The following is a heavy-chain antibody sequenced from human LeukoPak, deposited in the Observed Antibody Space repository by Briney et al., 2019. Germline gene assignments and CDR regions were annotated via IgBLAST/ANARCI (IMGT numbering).Heavy chain of an antibody. CDR3: ASWGAGGNS. D-gene: IGHD3-16*01. J-gene: IGHJ4*02. CDR1: GFTFGDYA. V-gene: IGHV3-7*01. Sequence: GGSLRLSCTASGFTFGDYAMNWVRQVPGKGLDWVANINPDGSGKRYVDSVKGRFTIARDNADNSLSLQMNSLRAEDTAVYYCASWGAGGNSWGQGTLVTVSS. CDR2: INPDGSGK.